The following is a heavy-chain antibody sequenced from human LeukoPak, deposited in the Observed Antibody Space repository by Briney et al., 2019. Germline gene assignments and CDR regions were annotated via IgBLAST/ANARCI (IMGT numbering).Heavy chain of an antibody. V-gene: IGHV3-30*18. Sequence: PGRSLRLSCAASGFTFSSYGMHWVRQSPGTGLKRVAVISYDGSNNYYADSVKGRFTISRDNSKNTLYMKMNSLRAEDTAVYYCAKGVSGSGGFDYWGQGTLVTVSS. J-gene: IGHJ4*02. CDR1: GFTFSSYG. D-gene: IGHD3-10*01. CDR3: AKGVSGSGGFDY. CDR2: ISYDGSNN.